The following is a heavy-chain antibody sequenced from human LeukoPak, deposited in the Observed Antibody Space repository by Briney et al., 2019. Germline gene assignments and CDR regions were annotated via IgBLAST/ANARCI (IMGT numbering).Heavy chain of an antibody. J-gene: IGHJ4*02. Sequence: GGSLRLSCAVSGFTFGDYAMTWVRQAPGKGLEWVGFIRSKGYGGTPEYAASVKDRFTISRDDSKSIAYLQMNSLKTEDTAVYYCTKDQTPYNWGQGTLVTVSS. CDR3: TKDQTPYN. CDR2: IRSKGYGGTP. V-gene: IGHV3-49*04. D-gene: IGHD2-15*01. CDR1: GFTFGDYA.